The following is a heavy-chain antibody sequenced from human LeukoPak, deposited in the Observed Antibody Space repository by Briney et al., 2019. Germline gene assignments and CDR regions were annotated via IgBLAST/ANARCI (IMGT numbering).Heavy chain of an antibody. CDR3: ARDPIPTVTSFYYFYMDV. CDR1: GFTFSSYG. V-gene: IGHV3-64*01. Sequence: GGSLRLSCEASGFTFSSYGMHWVRQAPGKGLEYVAGISGIGGSTYSANSVKGRFTISRDNSKNTLSLQMGSLRAEDMAVYYCARDPIPTVTSFYYFYMDVWGKGTTVTISS. D-gene: IGHD4-17*01. CDR2: ISGIGGST. J-gene: IGHJ6*03.